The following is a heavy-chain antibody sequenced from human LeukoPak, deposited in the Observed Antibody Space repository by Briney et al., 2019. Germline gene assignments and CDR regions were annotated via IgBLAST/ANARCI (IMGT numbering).Heavy chain of an antibody. J-gene: IGHJ4*02. Sequence: SETLSLTCAVYGGSIHGYYWTWIRQPPGRGLEWIGEIDHSGSTHYNPSLKSRVTMSVDTSKNQFSLKLSSVTAADTAVYYCARLEGVVPAATDYWGQGTLVTVSS. V-gene: IGHV4-34*01. CDR2: IDHSGST. D-gene: IGHD2-2*01. CDR3: ARLEGVVPAATDY. CDR1: GGSIHGYY.